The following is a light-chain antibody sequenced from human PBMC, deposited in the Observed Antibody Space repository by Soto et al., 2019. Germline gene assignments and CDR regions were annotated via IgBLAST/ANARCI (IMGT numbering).Light chain of an antibody. J-gene: IGLJ2*01. CDR2: DND. V-gene: IGLV1-40*01. CDR1: TSNIGAVYG. CDR3: QTDDSTLSVV. Sequence: QSVLTQPPAVSGAPGQSVTISCTGSTSNIGAVYGFHWYQQIRGTAPRLLIFDNDNRPSGVPDRFSGSNSGTSASLTIPGLQAEDEADYYCQTDDSTLSVVFGGGTKMTGL.